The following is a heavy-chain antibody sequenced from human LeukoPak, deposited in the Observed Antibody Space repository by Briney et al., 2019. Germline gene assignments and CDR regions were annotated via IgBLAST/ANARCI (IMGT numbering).Heavy chain of an antibody. CDR1: GYTFTGYY. CDR2: INPNNGGT. CDR3: AGEDNSSGYRPFDI. Sequence: ASVKVSCKASGYTFTGYYIHWVRQAPGQGLEWMGRINPNNGGTNYAQKFQGRVTMARDMSMSTAYMELSRLRSVDTAVYYCAGEDNSSGYRPFDIWGQGTMVTVPS. J-gene: IGHJ3*02. D-gene: IGHD3-22*01. V-gene: IGHV1-2*06.